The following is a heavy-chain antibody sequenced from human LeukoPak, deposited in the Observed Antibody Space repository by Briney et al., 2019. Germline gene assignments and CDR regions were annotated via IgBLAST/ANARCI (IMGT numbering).Heavy chain of an antibody. CDR3: ARDSSIAARGGDFDY. V-gene: IGHV3-66*01. Sequence: PGGSLRLSCAASGFIVSSNYLSWVRQTPGKGLEWVSVFYGGRITYYADSVKGRFTISRDNSKNTLYLQMNSLRAEDTAVYYCARDSSIAARGGDFDYWGQGTLVTVSS. CDR1: GFIVSSNY. CDR2: FYGGRIT. D-gene: IGHD6-6*01. J-gene: IGHJ4*02.